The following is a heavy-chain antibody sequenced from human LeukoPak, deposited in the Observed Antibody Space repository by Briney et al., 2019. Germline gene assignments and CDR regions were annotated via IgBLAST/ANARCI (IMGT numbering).Heavy chain of an antibody. CDR3: VRSDSIRLGYGSFDI. CDR1: GFTFSTYW. J-gene: IGHJ3*02. Sequence: GGSLRLSCGSSGFTFSTYWMHWVRQAPGEGLVWLSRIKPDGGTANYADSVKGRFIISRDNAKNTLYLQMNSLRGEDTALYYCVRSDSIRLGYGSFDIWGQGTMVTVSS. D-gene: IGHD3-9*01. CDR2: IKPDGGTA. V-gene: IGHV3-74*01.